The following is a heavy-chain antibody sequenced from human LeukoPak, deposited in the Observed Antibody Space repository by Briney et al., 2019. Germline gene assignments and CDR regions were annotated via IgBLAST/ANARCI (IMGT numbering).Heavy chain of an antibody. Sequence: GGSLRLSCAASGFTFSRYWMHWVRQAPGEGLVWVSHINTDGSTTNFADSVKGRFTISRDNSKNTLYLQMNSLRAEDTAVYYCAKPIKAAAGFFDYWGQGTLVTVSS. CDR2: INTDGSTT. J-gene: IGHJ4*02. CDR3: AKPIKAAAGFFDY. V-gene: IGHV3-74*01. CDR1: GFTFSRYW. D-gene: IGHD6-13*01.